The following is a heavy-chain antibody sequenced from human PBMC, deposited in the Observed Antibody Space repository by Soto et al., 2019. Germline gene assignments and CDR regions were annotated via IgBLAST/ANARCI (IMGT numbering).Heavy chain of an antibody. CDR3: ARGGRGIQLFLTFDH. Sequence: ASVKVSCKASGYTFTGYYIHWVRQAPGQRLEWMGWINAGNGNTKFSQKFQDRVTITRDTSASTVNMELSSLRSEDTAVYYCARGGRGIQLFLTFDHWGPGTLVTVSS. D-gene: IGHD5-18*01. V-gene: IGHV1-3*01. J-gene: IGHJ4*02. CDR1: GYTFTGYY. CDR2: INAGNGNT.